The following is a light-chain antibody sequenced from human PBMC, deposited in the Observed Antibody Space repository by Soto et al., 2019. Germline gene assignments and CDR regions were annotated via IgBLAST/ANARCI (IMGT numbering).Light chain of an antibody. CDR1: QIHGTY. CDR3: QQRSNGTPT. V-gene: IGKV3-11*01. J-gene: IGKJ5*01. CDR2: YSS. Sequence: EIVMTQPPATLSVSPGERTTLSRRASQIHGTYLVWCQQKPGQAPRLIIDYSSNSATGSAPRFRGSGSGTDFTPTISRVEPEDCAGYIFQQRSNGTPTFGQGTRLEIK.